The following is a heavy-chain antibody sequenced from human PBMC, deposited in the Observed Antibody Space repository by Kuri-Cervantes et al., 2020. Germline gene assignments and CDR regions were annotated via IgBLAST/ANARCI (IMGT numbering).Heavy chain of an antibody. Sequence: GESLKISCTASGFTFGDYAMSWVRQAPGKGLEWVAVISYDGSNKYYADSVKGRFTISRDNSKNTLYLQMNSLRAEDTAVYYCAKAYSDPYGFRDAFDIWGQGTMVTVSS. CDR2: ISYDGSNK. CDR3: AKAYSDPYGFRDAFDI. J-gene: IGHJ3*02. CDR1: GFTFGDYA. V-gene: IGHV3-30*04. D-gene: IGHD2-15*01.